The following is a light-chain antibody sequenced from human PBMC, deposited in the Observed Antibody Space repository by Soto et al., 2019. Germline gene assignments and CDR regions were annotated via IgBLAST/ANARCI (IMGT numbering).Light chain of an antibody. CDR1: SSNIGAGYD. Sequence: QSVLTQPPSVSGAPGQRVTISCTGSSSNIGAGYDIHWYQQLPGTAPKLLVYGNTHRPSGVPDRFSGSKSGTSASLAITGLRAEDEAHYYCQSYDNSLSGWVFGGGTKLTVL. J-gene: IGLJ3*02. CDR2: GNT. V-gene: IGLV1-40*01. CDR3: QSYDNSLSGWV.